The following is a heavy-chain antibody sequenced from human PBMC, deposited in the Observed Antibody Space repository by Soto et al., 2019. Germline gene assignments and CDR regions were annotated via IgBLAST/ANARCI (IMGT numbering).Heavy chain of an antibody. D-gene: IGHD3-10*01. CDR1: GFTFDDYG. CDR2: INWNGGST. J-gene: IGHJ6*02. V-gene: IGHV3-20*04. Sequence: EVQLVESGGGVVRPGGSLRLSCAASGFTFDDYGMSWVRQAPGKGLEWVSGINWNGGSTGYADSVKGRFNISRDNAKNALYLQMNSLRAEDTALYYCARDNTMVRGAYYYYYGMDVWGQGTTVTVSS. CDR3: ARDNTMVRGAYYYYYGMDV.